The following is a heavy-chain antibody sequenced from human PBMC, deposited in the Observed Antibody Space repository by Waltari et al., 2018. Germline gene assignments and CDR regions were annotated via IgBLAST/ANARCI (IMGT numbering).Heavy chain of an antibody. CDR3: ARGGRSSARSLDV. D-gene: IGHD2-15*01. CDR2: INHSGSN. V-gene: IGHV4-34*01. Sequence: QVQLKQWGAGLLKPSETLSLTCAVYGGSFRGYYWIWIGQPPGKGLEWVGEINHSGSNNYNPSVKSRVTISVDTSKNQFSLKLSSVTAADTAVYYCARGGRSSARSLDVWGKGTTVTVSS. J-gene: IGHJ6*04. CDR1: GGSFRGYY.